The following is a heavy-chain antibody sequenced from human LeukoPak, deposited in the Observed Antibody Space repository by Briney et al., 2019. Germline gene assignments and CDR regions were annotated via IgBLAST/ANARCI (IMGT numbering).Heavy chain of an antibody. CDR1: GFSFSSYG. J-gene: IGHJ4*02. D-gene: IGHD6-6*01. CDR3: ANPESSRGIAGRRPTKYYFDY. CDR2: INSDGSST. Sequence: GGSLRLSCASSGFSFSSYGMHWVRQAPGKGLVWVSRINSDGSSTSYADSVKGRFTISRDNYKNTLYLQISRRRAKDTAVYYCANPESSRGIAGRRPTKYYFDYWGQGTLVTVSS. V-gene: IGHV3-74*01.